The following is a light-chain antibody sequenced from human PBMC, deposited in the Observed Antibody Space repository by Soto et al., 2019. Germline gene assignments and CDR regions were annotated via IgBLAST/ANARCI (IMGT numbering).Light chain of an antibody. CDR3: KQLKTCPFT. J-gene: IGKJ5*01. CDR1: QGISSA. V-gene: IGKV1-13*02. Sequence: AIQLTQSPSSLSASVGDRVSITCRASQGISSALAWYQHKPGKPPKILIYDASSLQSGVPSRFSGSEHGTECTLTIGRLQPEDFATYYCKQLKTCPFTVGQGTRLEIK. CDR2: DAS.